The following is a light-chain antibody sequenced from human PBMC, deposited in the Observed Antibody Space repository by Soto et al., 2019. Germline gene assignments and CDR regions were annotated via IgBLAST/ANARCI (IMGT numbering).Light chain of an antibody. J-gene: IGKJ1*01. CDR2: AAS. V-gene: IGKV1-17*03. CDR3: RQHNYYPRT. Sequence: DIQMTQSPPAMSASVGDGVTITCRASQDIRNGLAWFQQKPGQVPKRLIYAASSLQSGVPSRFSAYGSGTEFTLTISSLQLEDFASYYCRQHNYYPRTFCHGSKVDIK. CDR1: QDIRNG.